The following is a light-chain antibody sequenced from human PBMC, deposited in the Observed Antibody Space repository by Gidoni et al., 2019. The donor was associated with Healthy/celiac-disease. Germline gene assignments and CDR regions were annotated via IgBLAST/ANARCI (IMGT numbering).Light chain of an antibody. J-gene: IGKJ2*01. Sequence: DSQMTQSPSSLSASVGDRVTITCRASQSISSYLHWYQQKPGKAPKLLIYAASSLQSGVPSRFSGSGSGTDFTLTISSLQPEDFATYYCQQSYSTPHTFXXXTKLEIK. CDR1: QSISSY. V-gene: IGKV1-39*01. CDR2: AAS. CDR3: QQSYSTPHT.